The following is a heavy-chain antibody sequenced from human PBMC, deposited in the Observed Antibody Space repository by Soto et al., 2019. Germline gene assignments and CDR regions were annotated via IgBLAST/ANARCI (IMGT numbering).Heavy chain of an antibody. D-gene: IGHD3-22*01. CDR1: GYTFTGYY. CDR2: INPNSGGT. V-gene: IGHV1-2*04. CDR3: ARVYYDSSRYSLSY. Sequence: ASVKVSCKASGYTFTGYYMHWVRQAPGQGLEWMGWINPNSGGTNYAQKFQGWVTMTRDTSISTAYMELSRLRSDDTAVYYCARVYYDSSRYSLSYWGQGTLVTGSS. J-gene: IGHJ1*01.